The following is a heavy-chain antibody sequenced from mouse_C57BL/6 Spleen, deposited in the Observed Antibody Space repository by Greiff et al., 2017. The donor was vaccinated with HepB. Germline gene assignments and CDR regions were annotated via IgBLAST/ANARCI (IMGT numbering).Heavy chain of an antibody. V-gene: IGHV14-4*01. CDR1: GFNIKDDY. Sequence: VQLQQSGAELVRPGASVKLSCTASGFNIKDDYMHWVEQRPEQGLEWIGWIDPENGDTEYASKFQGKATITADSSSNTAYLQLSSLTSEDTAVYYCTLYSQGAWFAYWGQGTLVTVSA. CDR2: IDPENGDT. CDR3: TLYSQGAWFAY. J-gene: IGHJ3*01. D-gene: IGHD2-12*01.